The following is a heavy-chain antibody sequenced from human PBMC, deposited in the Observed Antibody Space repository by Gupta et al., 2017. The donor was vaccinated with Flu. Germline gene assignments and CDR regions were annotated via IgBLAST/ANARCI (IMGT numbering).Heavy chain of an antibody. J-gene: IGHJ6*03. Sequence: EVQLLESGGGSIQPGGSLRLSCAASGFILNSYAMSWVRQAPGKGLEWVSDMSGNAGNTYSADSVKGRFTISRDNSKNTLYLQMNSLRAEDTAVYYCAKPQGTRRYNYYMDVWGKGTTGIVSS. CDR1: GFILNSYA. CDR2: MSGNAGNT. D-gene: IGHD3/OR15-3a*01. V-gene: IGHV3-23*01. CDR3: AKPQGTRRYNYYMDV.